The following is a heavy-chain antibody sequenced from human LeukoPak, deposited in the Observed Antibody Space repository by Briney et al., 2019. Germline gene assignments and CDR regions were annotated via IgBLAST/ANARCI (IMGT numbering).Heavy chain of an antibody. J-gene: IGHJ4*02. CDR3: AGRIIPTTTVVTPTLLDY. CDR1: GFTFSSYS. D-gene: IGHD4-23*01. V-gene: IGHV3-21*01. CDR2: ISSSSSYI. Sequence: GGSLRLSCAASGFTFSSYSMNWVRQAPGKGLEWVSSISSSSSYIYYADSVKGRFTISRDNAKNSLYLQMNSLRAEDTAVYYCAGRIIPTTTVVTPTLLDYWGQGTLVTVSS.